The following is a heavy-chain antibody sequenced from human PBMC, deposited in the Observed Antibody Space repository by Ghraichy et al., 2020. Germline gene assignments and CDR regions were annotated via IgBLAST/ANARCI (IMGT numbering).Heavy chain of an antibody. CDR1: GGSISSSSYY. Sequence: SETLSLTCTVSGGSISSSSYYWGWIRQPPGKGLEWIGSIYYSGSTYYNPSLKSRVTISVDTSKNQFSLKLSSVTAADTAVYYCAIGRITMIVVVHTWDYWGQGTLVTVSS. CDR3: AIGRITMIVVVHTWDY. J-gene: IGHJ4*02. CDR2: IYYSGST. D-gene: IGHD3-22*01. V-gene: IGHV4-39*01.